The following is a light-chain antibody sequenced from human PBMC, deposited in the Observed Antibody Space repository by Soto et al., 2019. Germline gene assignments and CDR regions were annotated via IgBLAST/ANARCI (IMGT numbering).Light chain of an antibody. J-gene: IGKJ1*01. CDR2: ETS. CDR3: QQRSVWPT. Sequence: EIVLTQSPATLSLSPGDRATLSCRASQSISRALVWYQQKHGQTPRLLIYETSNRATGIPTRFSGGGSGTDFNLTISSLEPEDFAVYYCQQRSVWPTFGQGTRVEIK. V-gene: IGKV3-11*01. CDR1: QSISRA.